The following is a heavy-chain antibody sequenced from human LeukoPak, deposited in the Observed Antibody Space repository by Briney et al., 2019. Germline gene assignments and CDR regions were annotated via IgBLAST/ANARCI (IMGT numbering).Heavy chain of an antibody. CDR2: INDDWGTT. V-gene: IGHV3-64*04. Sequence: GGSLRLSCSASGFSFRSYAMHWVRQAPGKGLEFVSGINDDWGTTDYADSVKGRFTISRDNSKNTLYLQMNSLRAEDTAVYYCAREIMGGTFDYWGQGALVTVSS. D-gene: IGHD1-26*01. CDR3: AREIMGGTFDY. J-gene: IGHJ4*02. CDR1: GFSFRSYA.